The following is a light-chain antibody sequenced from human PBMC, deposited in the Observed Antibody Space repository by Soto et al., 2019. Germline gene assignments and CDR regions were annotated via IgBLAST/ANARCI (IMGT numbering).Light chain of an antibody. CDR2: GAS. CDR1: QSVSSSS. CDR3: QQYGSSLFT. Sequence: EIVLTQSPGTLSLSPGERATLSCRASQSVSSSSLAWYQQKPGQAPRLLIYGASSRATGIPDRFSGSGSGTDVTLTISRLEPEDFAVYYCQQYGSSLFTFGPGTKVDIK. V-gene: IGKV3-20*01. J-gene: IGKJ3*01.